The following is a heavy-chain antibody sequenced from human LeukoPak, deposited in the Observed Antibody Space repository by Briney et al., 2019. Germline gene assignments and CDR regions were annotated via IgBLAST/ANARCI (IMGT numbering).Heavy chain of an antibody. Sequence: GGSLRLSCAASGFTVSSNYMSWVRQAPGKGLEWVSVIYSGGSTYYADSVKGRFTISRDNSKNTLYLQMNSLRAEDTAVYYCAKGATMIVVVVYYFDYWGQGTLVTVSS. J-gene: IGHJ4*02. V-gene: IGHV3-53*01. CDR3: AKGATMIVVVVYYFDY. CDR1: GFTVSSNY. CDR2: IYSGGST. D-gene: IGHD3-22*01.